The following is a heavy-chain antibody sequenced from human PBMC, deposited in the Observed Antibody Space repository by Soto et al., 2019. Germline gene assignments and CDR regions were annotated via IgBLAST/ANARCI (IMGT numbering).Heavy chain of an antibody. V-gene: IGHV3-21*01. CDR2: ISSSSSYI. CDR3: ARDGVVVAATRFYYYYGMDV. Sequence: GGYLRLSCAASGFTFSSYSMNWVRQAPGKGLEWVSSISSSSSYIYYADSVKGRFTISRDNAKNSLYLQMNSLRAEDTAVYYCARDGVVVAATRFYYYYGMDVWGQGTTVTVSS. CDR1: GFTFSSYS. J-gene: IGHJ6*02. D-gene: IGHD2-15*01.